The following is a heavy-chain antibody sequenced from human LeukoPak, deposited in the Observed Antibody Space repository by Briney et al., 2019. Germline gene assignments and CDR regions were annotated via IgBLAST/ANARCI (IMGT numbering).Heavy chain of an antibody. CDR3: ARDRSSGIAADY. CDR2: INPNSDGT. J-gene: IGHJ4*02. Sequence: ASVKVSCKASGYTFTDSYIHWVRQAPGQVLEWMGWINPNSDGTNYAQKFLGRVTLTRDTSISTAYMELSSLRSDDTALYYCARDRSSGIAADYWGQGTLVTVSS. CDR1: GYTFTDSY. V-gene: IGHV1-2*02. D-gene: IGHD2-15*01.